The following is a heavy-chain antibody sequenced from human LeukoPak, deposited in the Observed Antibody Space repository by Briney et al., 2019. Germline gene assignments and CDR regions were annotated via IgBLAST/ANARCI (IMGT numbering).Heavy chain of an antibody. CDR1: GFTFSSHW. CDR2: VNGPGDWT. Sequence: GGSLRLSCAASGFTFSSHWMHWVRQAPGEGLVWVSRVNGPGDWTHYADSVRGRFIISRDNAENTIGLQMNNLRAEDTAVYFCAREVFEGQRQSDAFDVWGQGTMVTVSS. J-gene: IGHJ3*01. D-gene: IGHD6-25*01. CDR3: AREVFEGQRQSDAFDV. V-gene: IGHV3-74*01.